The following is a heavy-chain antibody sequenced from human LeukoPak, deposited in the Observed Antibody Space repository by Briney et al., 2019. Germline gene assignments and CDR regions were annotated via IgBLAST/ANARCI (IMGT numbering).Heavy chain of an antibody. V-gene: IGHV3-30-3*01. CDR2: ISYDGSNK. J-gene: IGHJ4*02. Sequence: GRSLRLSCAASGFTFSSYAMHWVRQAPGKGLEWVAVISYDGSNKYYADSVKGRFTISRDNSKNTLYLQMNSLRAEDTAVHYCARDSLAYSSSWYPVDYWGQGTLVTVSS. D-gene: IGHD6-13*01. CDR1: GFTFSSYA. CDR3: ARDSLAYSSSWYPVDY.